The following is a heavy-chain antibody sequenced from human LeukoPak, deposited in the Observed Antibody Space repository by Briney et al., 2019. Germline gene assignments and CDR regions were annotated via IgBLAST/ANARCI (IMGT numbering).Heavy chain of an antibody. Sequence: GGSLRLSCAASGFTVSTNYMSWVRQAPGKGLEWVSVIYSGDTTFYADSVRGKFTISRDNSKNTLYLQVNSLRAEDTAVYYCASILRSSSGYYFDYWGQGTLVTVSS. CDR1: GFTVSTNY. V-gene: IGHV3-66*01. CDR2: IYSGDTT. D-gene: IGHD3-10*01. CDR3: ASILRSSSGYYFDY. J-gene: IGHJ4*02.